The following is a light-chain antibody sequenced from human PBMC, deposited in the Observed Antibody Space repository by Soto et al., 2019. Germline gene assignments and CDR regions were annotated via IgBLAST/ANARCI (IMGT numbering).Light chain of an antibody. Sequence: EIVLTQSPGTLSLSPGERATLSCRASQSVSSSYLAWYQQKPGQAPRLLIYGASSRATGIPDRFSGSGSGTVFALTISRLEPEDFAVYYCQQYGNSPAFGGGTKVEIK. V-gene: IGKV3-20*01. CDR2: GAS. CDR3: QQYGNSPA. J-gene: IGKJ4*01. CDR1: QSVSSSY.